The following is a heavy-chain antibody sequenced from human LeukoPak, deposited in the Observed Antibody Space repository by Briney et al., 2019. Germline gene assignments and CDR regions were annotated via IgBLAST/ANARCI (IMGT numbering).Heavy chain of an antibody. CDR2: INHSGST. V-gene: IGHV4-34*01. Sequence: SETLSLTCAVYGGSFSGYYWSWIRQPPGKGLDWIGEINHSGSTNYNPSLKSRVTISVDTSKNQFSLKLSSVTAADTAVYYCASNLAIAAAGTGTGYWGQGTLVTVSS. J-gene: IGHJ4*02. CDR3: ASNLAIAAAGTGTGY. CDR1: GGSFSGYY. D-gene: IGHD6-13*01.